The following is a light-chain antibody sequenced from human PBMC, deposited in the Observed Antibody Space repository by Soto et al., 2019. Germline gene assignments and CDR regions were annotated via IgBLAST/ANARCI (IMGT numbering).Light chain of an antibody. CDR1: QSVSIL. CDR3: QQYNSYSRP. V-gene: IGKV3-15*01. CDR2: GAT. Sequence: EIVMTHSPGSLSESQGERATICCRASQSVSILLAWYQQKPGQAPRLLIHGATTRATGIPARFSGSGSGTEFTLTISSLQPDDFATYYCQQYNSYSRPFGQVTKVDIK. J-gene: IGKJ1*01.